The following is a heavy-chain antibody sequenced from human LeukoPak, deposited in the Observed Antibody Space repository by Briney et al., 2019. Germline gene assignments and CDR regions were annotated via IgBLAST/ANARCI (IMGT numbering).Heavy chain of an antibody. D-gene: IGHD1-26*01. Sequence: PGGSLRLSCAASGFTFSSNYMTWVRQAPGKGLEWVSVIFSGGSTYYADSVKGRVTITRENSKNTLYLQMNNLRGEDKAVYYCARVGPTRSYFDYWGQGTLVTVSS. CDR1: GFTFSSNY. J-gene: IGHJ4*02. CDR3: ARVGPTRSYFDY. V-gene: IGHV3-53*01. CDR2: IFSGGST.